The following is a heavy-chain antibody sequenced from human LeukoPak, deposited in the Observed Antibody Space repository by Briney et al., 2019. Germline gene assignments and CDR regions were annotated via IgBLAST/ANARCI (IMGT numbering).Heavy chain of an antibody. CDR2: IRNKAYGETT. CDR1: GFTFGDYA. V-gene: IGHV3-49*04. J-gene: IGHJ4*02. CDR3: SRVAFWVQNNDFWSGYPDY. D-gene: IGHD3-3*01. Sequence: GRSLRLSCTTPGFTFGDYAMTWVRQAPGKGLEWVGFIRNKAYGETTEYAASVKGRFTISRDDSKSIAYLQMNSLKTEDTAVYYCSRVAFWVQNNDFWSGYPDYWGQGTLVTVSS.